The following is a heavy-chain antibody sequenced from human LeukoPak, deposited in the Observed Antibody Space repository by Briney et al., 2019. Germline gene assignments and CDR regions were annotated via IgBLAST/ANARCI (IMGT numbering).Heavy chain of an antibody. CDR1: GGSISSSSYY. J-gene: IGHJ6*02. CDR2: IYYSGSS. V-gene: IGHV4-39*01. D-gene: IGHD4-23*01. CDR3: ARTPIYGGAYNFGMDV. Sequence: MPSETLSLTCTVSGGSISSSSYYWGWIRQPPGKGLEWIGSIYYSGSSYYTPSLESRVTISVDTSKNQLSLWLSSVTAADTALYFCARTPIYGGAYNFGMDVWGQGTTVTVSS.